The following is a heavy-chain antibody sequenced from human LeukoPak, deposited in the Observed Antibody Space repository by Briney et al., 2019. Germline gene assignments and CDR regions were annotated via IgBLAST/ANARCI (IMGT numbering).Heavy chain of an antibody. CDR1: GYAFTNYY. CDR2: TNPNTGGT. Sequence: ASVKVSCKASGYAFTNYYMHWVRQAPGQGLEWMGWTNPNTGGTNYAQKFQGRVTMTRDTSITTAYTELSRLRSDDTAVYYCARPPTDYGDSYFDYWGQGTLVTVSS. J-gene: IGHJ4*02. CDR3: ARPPTDYGDSYFDY. V-gene: IGHV1-2*02. D-gene: IGHD4-17*01.